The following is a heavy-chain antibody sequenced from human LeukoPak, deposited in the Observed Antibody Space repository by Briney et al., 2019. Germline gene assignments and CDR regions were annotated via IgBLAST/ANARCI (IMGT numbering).Heavy chain of an antibody. CDR1: GGSISSSSYY. D-gene: IGHD6-13*01. CDR3: ARARRGSSSYGMDV. J-gene: IGHJ6*02. V-gene: IGHV4-39*07. Sequence: TSETLSLTCTVSGGSISSSSYYWGWIRQPPGKGLEWIGSIYYSGSTYYNPSLKSRVTISVDTSKNQFSLKLSSVTAADTAVCYCARARRGSSSYGMDVWGQGTTVTVSS. CDR2: IYYSGST.